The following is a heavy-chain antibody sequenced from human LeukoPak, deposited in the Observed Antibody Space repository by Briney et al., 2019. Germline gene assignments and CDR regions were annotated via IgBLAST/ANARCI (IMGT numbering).Heavy chain of an antibody. J-gene: IGHJ4*02. Sequence: SETLSLTCTVSGGSISGYYWSWIRQPPGKGLEWIGEINHSGSTNYNPSLKRRVTISVDTSKNQFSLKLSSVTAADTAVYYCARCHSSWPLDYWGQGTLVTVSS. CDR3: ARCHSSWPLDY. V-gene: IGHV4-34*01. D-gene: IGHD6-13*01. CDR1: GGSISGYY. CDR2: INHSGST.